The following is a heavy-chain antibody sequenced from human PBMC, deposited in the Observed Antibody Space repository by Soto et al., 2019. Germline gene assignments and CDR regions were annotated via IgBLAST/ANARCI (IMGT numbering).Heavy chain of an antibody. Sequence: LSLTCTVSGGSVSSGTYYWSWIRQPPGKGLEWIGYIYYSGSTNYNPSLKSRVTISLDTSKNQFSLKLSSVTAADTAVYYCARMYYYDSTGYYYVLFDYWGQGTLVTVSS. V-gene: IGHV4-61*01. CDR1: GGSVSSGTYY. D-gene: IGHD3-22*01. J-gene: IGHJ4*02. CDR3: ARMYYYDSTGYYYVLFDY. CDR2: IYYSGST.